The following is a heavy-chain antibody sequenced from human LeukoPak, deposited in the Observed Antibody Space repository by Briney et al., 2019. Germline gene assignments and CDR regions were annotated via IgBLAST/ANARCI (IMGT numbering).Heavy chain of an antibody. J-gene: IGHJ5*02. D-gene: IGHD6-19*01. CDR3: ARRGPSSGRDNWFDP. V-gene: IGHV5-51*01. Sequence: GESLKISCKGSGYSFPNYWIGWVRQMPGKGLEWMGIIYPGDSDTRYSSSFQGQVTISADKSISTAYLQWSSLKASDTAMYYCARRGPSSGRDNWFDPWGQGTLVTVSS. CDR1: GYSFPNYW. CDR2: IYPGDSDT.